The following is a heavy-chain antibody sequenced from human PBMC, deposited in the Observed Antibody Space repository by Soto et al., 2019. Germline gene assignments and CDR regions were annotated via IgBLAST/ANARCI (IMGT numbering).Heavy chain of an antibody. J-gene: IGHJ6*02. CDR1: GYSFTSYW. D-gene: IGHD2-15*01. Sequence: PGESLKISCKGSGYSFTSYWIGWVRQMPGKGLKWMGIIYPGDSDTRYSPSFQGQVTISADKSISTAYLQWSSLKASDTAMYYCARLKSKAYCSVVSCDRLDYYYYSMDVWGQGTTVTGSS. V-gene: IGHV5-51*01. CDR2: IYPGDSDT. CDR3: ARLKSKAYCSVVSCDRLDYYYYSMDV.